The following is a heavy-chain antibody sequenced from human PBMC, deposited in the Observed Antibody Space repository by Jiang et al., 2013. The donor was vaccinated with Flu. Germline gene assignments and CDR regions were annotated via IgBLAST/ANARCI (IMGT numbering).Heavy chain of an antibody. CDR3: ARTYSSSFGGWFDP. CDR2: IYHSGST. J-gene: IGHJ5*02. D-gene: IGHD6-6*01. CDR1: GGSISSGGYS. Sequence: PSQTLSLTCAVSGGSISSGGYSWSWIRQPPGKGLEWIGYIYHSGSTYYNPSLKSRVTISVDRSKNQFSLKLSSVTAADTAVYYCARTYSSSFGGWFDPWGQGTLVTVSS. V-gene: IGHV4-30-2*01.